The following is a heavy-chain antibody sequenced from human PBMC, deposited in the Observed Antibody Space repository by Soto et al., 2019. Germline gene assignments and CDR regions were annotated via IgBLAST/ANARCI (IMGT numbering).Heavy chain of an antibody. Sequence: GESLKISCKGSGYSFTSYWIGWVRQMPGKGLEWKGIIYPGDSDTRYSPSFQGQVTISADKSISTAYLQWSSLKASDTAMYYCASRGGYCSSTSCFDYWGQGTLVTVSS. CDR2: IYPGDSDT. CDR1: GYSFTSYW. J-gene: IGHJ4*02. CDR3: ASRGGYCSSTSCFDY. D-gene: IGHD2-2*01. V-gene: IGHV5-51*01.